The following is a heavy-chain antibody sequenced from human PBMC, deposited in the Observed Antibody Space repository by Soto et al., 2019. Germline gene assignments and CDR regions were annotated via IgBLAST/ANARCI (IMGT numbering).Heavy chain of an antibody. Sequence: VASVKVSCKASGGTLSSFINYPINWVRQAPGQGLEWMGGIVPNVGTVNYAQKFQGRVTITADKSTGTAYMEVSSLRSEDTAIYYCARRDTSGFLRYFDNWGQGTLVTVSS. V-gene: IGHV1-69*06. D-gene: IGHD3-3*01. CDR2: IVPNVGTV. CDR3: ARRDTSGFLRYFDN. CDR1: GGTLSSFINYP. J-gene: IGHJ4*02.